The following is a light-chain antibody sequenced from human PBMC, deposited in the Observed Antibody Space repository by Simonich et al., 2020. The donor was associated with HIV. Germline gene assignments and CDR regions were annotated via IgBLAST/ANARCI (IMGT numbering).Light chain of an antibody. V-gene: IGKV4-1*01. CDR3: QQYDNWPT. Sequence: DIVMTQSPDSLAVSLGERATINCKSSQSLLYSSNNKNYLAWYQQKPGQPPKLLIYWASTRESGVPDRFSGRGSGTDFTLTISSLQAEDVAVYYCQQYDNWPTFGGGTRVEIK. J-gene: IGKJ4*01. CDR2: WAS. CDR1: QSLLYSSNNKNY.